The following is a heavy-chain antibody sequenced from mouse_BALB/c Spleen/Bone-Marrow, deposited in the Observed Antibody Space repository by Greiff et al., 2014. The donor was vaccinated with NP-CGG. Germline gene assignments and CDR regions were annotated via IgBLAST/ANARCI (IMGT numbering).Heavy chain of an antibody. J-gene: IGHJ2*01. CDR3: ATRFITTAGY. V-gene: IGHV1S29*02. CDR1: GYTFTDYN. Sequence: EVQLQQSGPELVKPGASVKISCKASGYTFTDYNMHWVKQSHGKSLEWIGYIYPYNGGTGYNQKFKSKATLTVDNSSSTAYMELRSLTSEDSAVYYCATRFITTAGYWGQGTTRTVSS. D-gene: IGHD1-2*01. CDR2: IYPYNGGT.